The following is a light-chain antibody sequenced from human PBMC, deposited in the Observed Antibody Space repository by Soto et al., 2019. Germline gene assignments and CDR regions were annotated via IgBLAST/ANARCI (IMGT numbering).Light chain of an antibody. V-gene: IGKV4-1*01. Sequence: DIVMTQSPDSLAVSLGERVTINCKSSQRVLYSSNNKHYLAWYQQKPGQPPKLLIYWASTRESGVPDRFSGSGSGTDFTLTISSLRTEDVAVYYCQQYYSAPQTFGQGTKVEI. J-gene: IGKJ1*01. CDR2: WAS. CDR1: QRVLYSSNNKHY. CDR3: QQYYSAPQT.